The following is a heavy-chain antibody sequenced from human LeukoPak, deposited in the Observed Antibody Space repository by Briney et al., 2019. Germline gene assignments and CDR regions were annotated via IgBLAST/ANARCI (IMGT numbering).Heavy chain of an antibody. Sequence: GGSLRLSCAASGFTFSNAWMSWVRQAPGKGLEWVGRMKSKTDGGTTDYAAPVKGRFTISRDDSKNTLNLQMNSLKTEDTAVYYCTTNIHYYSSGRPFDYWGQGTLVTVSS. CDR2: MKSKTDGGTT. CDR1: GFTFSNAW. CDR3: TTNIHYYSSGRPFDY. J-gene: IGHJ4*02. V-gene: IGHV3-15*01. D-gene: IGHD3-22*01.